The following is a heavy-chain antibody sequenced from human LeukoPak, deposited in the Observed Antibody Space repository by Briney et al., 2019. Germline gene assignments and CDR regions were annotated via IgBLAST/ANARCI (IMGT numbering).Heavy chain of an antibody. CDR1: GINPNSYW. CDR3: ARVIGTMVRGVSGFYFYQYMDV. Sequence: PGGSLRLSCAGSGINPNSYWMSWVRQAPGKGLEWVANIKQDGTQKYYVDSVKGRLTISRDSASKSLSLQMNSLRAEDTAVYYCARVIGTMVRGVSGFYFYQYMDVWGTGTTVIVSS. CDR2: IKQDGTQK. D-gene: IGHD3-10*01. J-gene: IGHJ6*03. V-gene: IGHV3-7*01.